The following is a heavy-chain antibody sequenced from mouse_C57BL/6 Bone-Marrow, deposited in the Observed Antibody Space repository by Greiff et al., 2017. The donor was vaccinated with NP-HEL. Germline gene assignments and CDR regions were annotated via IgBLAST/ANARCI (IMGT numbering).Heavy chain of an antibody. J-gene: IGHJ4*01. CDR1: GFSLTSYG. Sequence: VQLVESGPGLVQPSQSLSITCTVSGFSLTSYGVHWVRQPPGKGLEWLGVIWSGGSTDYTAAFISRLSISKDNSKSQVFFKMNSLQADDTAIYYCAKGGLRRSYAMDYWGQGTSVTVSS. CDR2: IWSGGST. CDR3: AKGGLRRSYAMDY. V-gene: IGHV2-4*01. D-gene: IGHD2-4*01.